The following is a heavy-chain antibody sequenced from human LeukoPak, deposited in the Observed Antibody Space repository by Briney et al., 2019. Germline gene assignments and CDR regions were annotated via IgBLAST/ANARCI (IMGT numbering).Heavy chain of an antibody. CDR1: GFTFINSA. D-gene: IGHD6-25*01. CDR2: ISGSGDST. J-gene: IGHJ4*02. CDR3: AKGRSAHITAAINY. Sequence: PGGSLRLSCAASGFTFINSAMNWIRQGPGKGLEWVSGISGSGDSTYYADSVKGRFTISGDSSNNTLFLQINSLRAADTAAYYCAKGRSAHITAAINYWGQGTLVTVSS. V-gene: IGHV3-23*01.